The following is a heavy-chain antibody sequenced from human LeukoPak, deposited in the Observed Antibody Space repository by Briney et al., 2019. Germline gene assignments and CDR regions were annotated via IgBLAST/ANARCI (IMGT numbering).Heavy chain of an antibody. D-gene: IGHD3-22*01. CDR3: ARDPWGYYYDTNGYSYFDL. V-gene: IGHV3-48*03. Sequence: PGGSLRLSCAASGFTFSSYEMNWVRQAPGKGLEWVSYISSSGSNILNADSVKGRFTISRDNAKSSLYLQMNSLRAEDTAAYYCARDPWGYYYDTNGYSYFDLWGRGTLVTVSS. CDR2: ISSSGSNI. CDR1: GFTFSSYE. J-gene: IGHJ2*01.